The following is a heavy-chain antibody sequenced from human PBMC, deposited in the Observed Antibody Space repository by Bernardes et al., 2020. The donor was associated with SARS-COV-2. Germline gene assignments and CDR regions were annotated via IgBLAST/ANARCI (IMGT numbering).Heavy chain of an antibody. CDR3: ARDWGAPHYPRRQLFPDAVRRYTFYGLDV. CDR2: ICWDETKR. D-gene: IGHD3-16*02. Sequence: GGSLGLSCATSGFTFNTYGMHWVRQAPGKGLAWVAFICWDETKRYYAESVKDRFTISRDDSKNTPYLQMSSLRAEDTTVYYCARDWGAPHYPRRQLFPDAVRRYTFYGLDVWGRGTTVTVSS. V-gene: IGHV3-33*01. J-gene: IGHJ6*02. CDR1: GFTFNTYG.